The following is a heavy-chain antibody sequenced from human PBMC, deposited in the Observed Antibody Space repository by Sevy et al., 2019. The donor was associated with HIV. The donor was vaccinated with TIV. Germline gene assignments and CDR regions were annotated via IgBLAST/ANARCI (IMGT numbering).Heavy chain of an antibody. V-gene: IGHV3-23*01. CDR2: ITGNGVET. Sequence: GGSLRLSCAASGFTLSNYAMTWVRQAPGKGLEWVSSITGNGVETYYAHSVKGRFIISRDNSDHILTLQMNRVRAEDTAVYYCAKDLIFREVYSTDVWGEGTTVTVSS. CDR3: AKDLIFREVYSTDV. J-gene: IGHJ6*04. CDR1: GFTLSNYA. D-gene: IGHD3-10*01.